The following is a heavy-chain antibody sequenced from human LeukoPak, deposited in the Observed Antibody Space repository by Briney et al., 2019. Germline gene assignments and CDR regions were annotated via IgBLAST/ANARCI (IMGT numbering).Heavy chain of an antibody. D-gene: IGHD4-23*01. V-gene: IGHV3-48*02. CDR3: ASSDDYGGNRFDY. Sequence: PGRSLRLSCAASGFTFSIYSMNWVRQPPGKGLEWVSYISSSATSIYYADSVRRRFTISRDNAKNSLFLQMDSLRDDDTAVYYCASSDDYGGNRFDYWGRGTLVTVSS. CDR2: ISSSATSI. CDR1: GFTFSIYS. J-gene: IGHJ4*02.